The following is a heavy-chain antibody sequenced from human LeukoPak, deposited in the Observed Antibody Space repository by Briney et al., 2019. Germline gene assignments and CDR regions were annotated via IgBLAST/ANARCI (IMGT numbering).Heavy chain of an antibody. J-gene: IGHJ4*02. D-gene: IGHD6-19*01. V-gene: IGHV4-30-2*01. Sequence: SETLSLTCAASGGSISSGGYSWSWIRQPPGKGLEWIGYIYHSGSTYYNPSLKSRVTISVDRSKNQFSLKLSSVTAADTAVYYCARVKCSSGCPFDYWGQGTLVTVSS. CDR1: GGSISSGGYS. CDR3: ARVKCSSGCPFDY. CDR2: IYHSGST.